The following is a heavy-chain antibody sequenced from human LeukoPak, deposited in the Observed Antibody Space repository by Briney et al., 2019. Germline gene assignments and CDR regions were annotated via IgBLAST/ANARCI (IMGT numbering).Heavy chain of an antibody. D-gene: IGHD3-3*01. Sequence: ASMKVSCKASGYTFTSYDINWVRQATGQGLEWMGWMNPNSGNTGYAQKFQGRVTVTRDTSISTAYMELSRLRSDDTAVYYCARDSPIFGVAKWFDPWGQGTLVTVSS. CDR3: ARDSPIFGVAKWFDP. CDR1: GYTFTSYD. J-gene: IGHJ5*02. V-gene: IGHV1-8*01. CDR2: MNPNSGNT.